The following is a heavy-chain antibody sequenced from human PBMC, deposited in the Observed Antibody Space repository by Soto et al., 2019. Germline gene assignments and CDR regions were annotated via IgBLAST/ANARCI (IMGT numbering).Heavy chain of an antibody. J-gene: IGHJ4*02. Sequence: PGWSLRLSCSASVFGFSNYEMNWCRQAPGKGLEWVSYITSSGGATMYADSVKGRFTISRDNAKDSLYLQMNSLRVEDTAVYYCARGDCKTSCYIGFWGQGALVTVSS. CDR3: ARGDCKTSCYIGF. CDR2: ITSSGGAT. D-gene: IGHD2-2*02. CDR1: VFGFSNYE. V-gene: IGHV3-48*03.